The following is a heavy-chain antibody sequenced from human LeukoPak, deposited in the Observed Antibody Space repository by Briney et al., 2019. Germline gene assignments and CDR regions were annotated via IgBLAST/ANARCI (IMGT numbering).Heavy chain of an antibody. CDR2: IYYSGST. D-gene: IGHD1-26*01. Sequence: PSETLSLTCTVSGGSISSYYWSWIRQPPGKGLEWIGYIYYSGSTNYNPSLKSRVTISVDTSKNQFSLKLSSVTAADTAVYYCGRDRQVGATDAFDIWGQGTMVTVSS. CDR3: GRDRQVGATDAFDI. CDR1: GGSISSYY. V-gene: IGHV4-59*01. J-gene: IGHJ3*02.